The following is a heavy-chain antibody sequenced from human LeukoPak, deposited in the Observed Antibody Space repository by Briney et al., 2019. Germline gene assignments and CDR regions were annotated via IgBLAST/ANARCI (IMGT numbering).Heavy chain of an antibody. CDR3: ARVSDSSSWNYYYYMDV. J-gene: IGHJ6*03. D-gene: IGHD6-13*01. Sequence: ASVKVSCKASGGTFSSYAISWVRQAPGQGLEWMGGIIPIFGTANYAQKFQGRVTITADESTSTAYMELSSLRSEDTAVYYCARVSDSSSWNYYYYMDVWGKGTTVTISS. CDR2: IIPIFGTA. V-gene: IGHV1-69*13. CDR1: GGTFSSYA.